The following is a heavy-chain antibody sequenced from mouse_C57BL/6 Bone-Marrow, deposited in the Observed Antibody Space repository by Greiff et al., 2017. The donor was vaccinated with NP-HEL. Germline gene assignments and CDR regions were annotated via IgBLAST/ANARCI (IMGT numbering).Heavy chain of an antibody. CDR2: IYPGDGDT. J-gene: IGHJ1*03. CDR3: AKRGGLTGRNWYFDV. CDR1: GYAFSSSW. Sequence: QVQLQQSGPELVKPGASVKISCKASGYAFSSSWMNWVKQRPGKGLEWLGRIYPGDGDTNYNGKFKGKATLTADKSSSTAYMQLSSLTSEDSAVYFCAKRGGLTGRNWYFDVWGTGTTVTVSS. V-gene: IGHV1-82*01. D-gene: IGHD4-1*01.